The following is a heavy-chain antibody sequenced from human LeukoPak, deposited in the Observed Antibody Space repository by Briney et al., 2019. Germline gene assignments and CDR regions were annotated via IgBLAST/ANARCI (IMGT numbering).Heavy chain of an antibody. V-gene: IGHV4-59*01. CDR1: GGSISSYF. J-gene: IGHJ6*03. D-gene: IGHD3-3*01. CDR2: IYYSGST. Sequence: SETLSLTCTVSGGSISSYFWSWIRQPPGKGLEWIGYIYYSGSTNYNPSLKSRVTISVDTSKNQFSLKLSSVTAADTAVYYCARAFGYYDFWSGYYDYYYYNYMDVWGKGTTVTVSS. CDR3: ARAFGYYDFWSGYYDYYYYNYMDV.